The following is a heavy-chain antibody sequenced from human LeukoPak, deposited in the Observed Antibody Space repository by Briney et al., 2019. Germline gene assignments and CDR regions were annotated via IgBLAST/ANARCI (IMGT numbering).Heavy chain of an antibody. CDR2: IYYSGST. Sequence: PSETLSLTCTVSGGSISSYYWSWIRQPPGKGLEWIGYIYYSGSTNYNPSLKSRVTISVDTSKNQFSLRLSSATAADTAVYYCASLYRGWFDPWGQGTLVTVSS. CDR1: GGSISSYY. V-gene: IGHV4-59*01. D-gene: IGHD2-2*02. CDR3: ASLYRGWFDP. J-gene: IGHJ5*02.